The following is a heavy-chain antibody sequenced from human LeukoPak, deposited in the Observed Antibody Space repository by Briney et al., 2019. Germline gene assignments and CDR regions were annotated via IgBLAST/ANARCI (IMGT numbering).Heavy chain of an antibody. CDR2: INPSGGST. J-gene: IGHJ3*02. Sequence: ASVKVSFKASGYTFSNYYMHWVRQAPGQGLEWMGLINPSGGSTSYEQKFQGRVTMTRDTSTSTVYMEMSSLTSEDTAVYYCARGTYYYDSSGSGAFDIWGQGTMVTVSS. CDR3: ARGTYYYDSSGSGAFDI. V-gene: IGHV1-46*01. CDR1: GYTFSNYY. D-gene: IGHD3-22*01.